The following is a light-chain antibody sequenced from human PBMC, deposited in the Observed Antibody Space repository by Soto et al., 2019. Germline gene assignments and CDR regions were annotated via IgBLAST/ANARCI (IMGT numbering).Light chain of an antibody. V-gene: IGLV1-51*02. J-gene: IGLJ2*01. CDR3: GTWDSSLSGYVV. CDR2: ESD. CDR1: SSNIGNNY. Sequence: QSVLTQPPSVSAAPGQRVTISCSGSSSNIGNNYVSWYQQVPGTAPKLLIYESDKRPSGVPDRFSGSKSGTSATLGITGLQTGDEADYYCGTWDSSLSGYVVFGGGTKLTVL.